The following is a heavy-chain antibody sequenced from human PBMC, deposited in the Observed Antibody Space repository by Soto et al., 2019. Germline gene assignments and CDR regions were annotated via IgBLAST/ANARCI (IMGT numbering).Heavy chain of an antibody. CDR2: IYYSGST. CDR1: GYSVKTHY. V-gene: IGHV4-59*02. Sequence: AETMYLIFDVSGYSVKTHYWSWIRQPPGRGLEWIGYIYYSGSTLYNPSLKRRVTISADTAKNQFSLRLTSLTAADTAVYYCASGWMAAFDNWGQGTLVKVSS. J-gene: IGHJ4*02. D-gene: IGHD2-2*03. CDR3: ASGWMAAFDN.